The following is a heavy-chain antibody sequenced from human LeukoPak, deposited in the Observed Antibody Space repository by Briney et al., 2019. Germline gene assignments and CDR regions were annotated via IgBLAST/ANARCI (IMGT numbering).Heavy chain of an antibody. CDR2: IYYSGST. CDR3: ARLSPMTPDY. CDR1: GGSISSSSYY. V-gene: IGHV4-39*01. D-gene: IGHD3-22*01. J-gene: IGHJ4*02. Sequence: SETLSLTCTVSGGSISSSSYYWGWIRQPPGKGLEWIGSIYYSGSTYYNPSLKSRVTISVDTTKNQFSLKLSPVTAADTAVYYCARLSPMTPDYWGQGTLDTVSS.